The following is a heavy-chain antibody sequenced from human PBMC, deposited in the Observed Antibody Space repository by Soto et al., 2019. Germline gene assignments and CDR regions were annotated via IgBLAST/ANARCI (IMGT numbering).Heavy chain of an antibody. CDR2: ISSNNAYI. J-gene: IGHJ5*01. V-gene: IGHV3-21*01. CDR3: KRDPTQDSSARGWLDP. D-gene: IGHD6-13*01. Sequence: PGGSLRLSCAASGFTFRSFTLNWVRQSPGKGLEWVSTISSNNAYIYYTDALRGRFTISRVNAKNSLHLQMNSLRAEDTAVYYCKRDPTQDSSARGWLDPWGQRNMVTVSS. CDR1: GFTFRSFT.